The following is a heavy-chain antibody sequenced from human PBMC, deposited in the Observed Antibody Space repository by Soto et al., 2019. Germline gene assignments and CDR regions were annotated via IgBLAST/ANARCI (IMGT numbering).Heavy chain of an antibody. CDR1: GFTFSDYY. CDR2: ISSSGSTI. D-gene: IGHD5-12*01. CDR3: AREEGYADYYYYMDV. Sequence: GGSLRLSCAASGFTFSDYYMSWIRQAPGKGLEWVSYISSSGSTIYYADSVKGRFTISRDNAKNSLYLQMNSLRAEDTAVYYCAREEGYADYYYYMDVWGKGTTVTVSS. V-gene: IGHV3-11*01. J-gene: IGHJ6*03.